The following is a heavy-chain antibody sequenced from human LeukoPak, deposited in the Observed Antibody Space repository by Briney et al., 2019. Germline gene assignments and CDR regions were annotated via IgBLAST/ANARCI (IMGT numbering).Heavy chain of an antibody. Sequence: VASVKVSCKASGYTFTTYAMNWVRQAPGQGLEWMGWINPNSGGTNYAQKFQGRVTMTRDTSISTAYMELSRLRSDDTAVYYCARLYYGGKNDWGQGTLVTVSS. CDR3: ARLYYGGKND. CDR1: GYTFTTYA. D-gene: IGHD4-23*01. V-gene: IGHV1-2*02. J-gene: IGHJ4*02. CDR2: INPNSGGT.